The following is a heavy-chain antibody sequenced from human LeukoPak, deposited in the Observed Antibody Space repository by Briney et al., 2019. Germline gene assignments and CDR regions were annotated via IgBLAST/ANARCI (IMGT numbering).Heavy chain of an antibody. J-gene: IGHJ4*02. CDR2: IYYSGST. CDR3: ARGKRFLEWLSRSYYFDY. D-gene: IGHD3-3*01. V-gene: IGHV4-59*12. CDR1: GGSISSYY. Sequence: SETLSLTCTVSGGSISSYYWSWIRQPPGKGLEWIGYIYYSGSTNYNPSPKSRVTISVDTSKNQFSLKLSSVTAADMAVYYCARGKRFLEWLSRSYYFDYWGQGTLVTVSS.